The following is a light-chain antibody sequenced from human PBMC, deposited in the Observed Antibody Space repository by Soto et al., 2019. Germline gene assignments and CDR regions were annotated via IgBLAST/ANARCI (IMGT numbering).Light chain of an antibody. Sequence: DIVWTQSPGTLSLSPGERATLSFRASQSVSSSYLAWYQQKPGKAPRLLIYGASSRATGIPDRFSGSGSGKDFTLTISRLEPEDFAVYYCQQYGSSPWTFGQGTKVDTK. CDR2: GAS. V-gene: IGKV3-20*01. J-gene: IGKJ1*01. CDR3: QQYGSSPWT. CDR1: QSVSSSY.